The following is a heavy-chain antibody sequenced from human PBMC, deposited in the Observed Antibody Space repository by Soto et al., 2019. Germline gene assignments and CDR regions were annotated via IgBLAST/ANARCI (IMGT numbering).Heavy chain of an antibody. D-gene: IGHD6-19*01. CDR1: GFTFSSHQ. V-gene: IGHV3-7*03. J-gene: IGHJ4*02. Sequence: GGSLRLSCAASGFTFSSHQMNWVRQAPGKGLEWVAKIKQDGGQKSYVDSVKGRFTISRDNAKNSLFLQMNSLRGEDTAVYYCARWIDSNGWQLDYWGQGTLVTVSS. CDR2: IKQDGGQK. CDR3: ARWIDSNGWQLDY.